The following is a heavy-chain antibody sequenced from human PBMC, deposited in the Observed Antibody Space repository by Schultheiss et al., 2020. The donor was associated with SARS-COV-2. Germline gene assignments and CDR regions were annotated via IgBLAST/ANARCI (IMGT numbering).Heavy chain of an antibody. V-gene: IGHV4-59*08. CDR2: IHYSGST. D-gene: IGHD5-18*01. CDR1: GDSISISY. J-gene: IGHJ5*02. CDR3: ARRRVHTAGAYHWFDP. Sequence: SETLSLTCTVSGDSISISYWSWIRQPPGKGLEWIGYIHYSGSTNYNPSLKSRVTISVDTSKNQFSLRLSSVTAADTAVYYCARRRVHTAGAYHWFDPWGQGIMVTVSS.